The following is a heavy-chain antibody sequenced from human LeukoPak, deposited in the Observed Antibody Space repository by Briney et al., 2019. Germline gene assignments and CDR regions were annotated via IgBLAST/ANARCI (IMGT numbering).Heavy chain of an antibody. CDR1: GFTFSAYN. CDR3: AGALGGHCSSTSCHFVGFDP. V-gene: IGHV3-21*04. J-gene: IGHJ5*02. CDR2: ISSSSNYI. Sequence: GGSLRLSCVTSGFTFSAYNMNWVRQAPGKGLEWVSCISSSSNYIYYADSVKGRFTVSRDNAENSLFLQMNSLRAEDTAVYYCAGALGGHCSSTSCHFVGFDPWGQGTLVTVSS. D-gene: IGHD2-2*01.